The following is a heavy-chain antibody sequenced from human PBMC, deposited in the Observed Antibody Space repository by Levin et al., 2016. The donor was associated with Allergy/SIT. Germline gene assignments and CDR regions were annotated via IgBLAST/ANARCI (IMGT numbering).Heavy chain of an antibody. Sequence: WIRQPPGKGLEWLAVISYDGRDQYYADSVKGRFTISRDTSKNTLYLQMSSLSGDDTAMYFCARGRYCNTPACTGDHYYYYGIDVWGQGTTVTVSS. CDR2: ISYDGRDQ. CDR3: ARGRYCNTPACTGDHYYYYGIDV. J-gene: IGHJ6*02. D-gene: IGHD2/OR15-2a*01. V-gene: IGHV3-30*03.